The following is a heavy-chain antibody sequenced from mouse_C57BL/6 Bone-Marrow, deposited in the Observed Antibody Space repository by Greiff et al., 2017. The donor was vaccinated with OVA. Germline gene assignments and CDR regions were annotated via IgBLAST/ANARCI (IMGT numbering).Heavy chain of an antibody. J-gene: IGHJ3*01. Sequence: EVQLVESGGGLVKPGGSLKLSFAASGFTFSSYAMSWVRQTPEKRLEWVATISDGGSYTYYPDNVKGRFTISRDNAKNNLYLQMSHLKSEDTAMYYCARVIYYDYDGFAYWGQGTLVTVSA. V-gene: IGHV5-4*01. CDR3: ARVIYYDYDGFAY. CDR2: ISDGGSYT. D-gene: IGHD2-4*01. CDR1: GFTFSSYA.